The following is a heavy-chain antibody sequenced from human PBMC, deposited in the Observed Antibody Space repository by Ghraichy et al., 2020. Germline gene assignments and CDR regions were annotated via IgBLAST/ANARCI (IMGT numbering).Heavy chain of an antibody. D-gene: IGHD6-6*01. V-gene: IGHV3-23*01. Sequence: LSLTCAASGFTFSSYAMSWVRQAPGKGLEWVSAISGSGGSTYYADSVKGRFTISRDNSKNTLYLQMNSLRAEDTAVYYCAKGIAARSYYYYGMDVWGQGTTVTVSS. CDR2: ISGSGGST. J-gene: IGHJ6*02. CDR3: AKGIAARSYYYYGMDV. CDR1: GFTFSSYA.